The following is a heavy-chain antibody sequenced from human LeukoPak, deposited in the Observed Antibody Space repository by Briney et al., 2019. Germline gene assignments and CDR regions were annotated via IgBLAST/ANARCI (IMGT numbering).Heavy chain of an antibody. CDR3: ARGSGSYSFNLLGFDP. CDR2: ISSSSCTI. Sequence: GGSLRLSCAASGFTFSSYSMNWVRQAPGKGLEWVSYISSSSCTIYYADSVKGRFTISRDNAKNSLYLQMNSLRAEDTAVYYCARGSGSYSFNLLGFDPWGQGTLVTVSS. CDR1: GFTFSSYS. V-gene: IGHV3-48*01. J-gene: IGHJ5*02. D-gene: IGHD1-26*01.